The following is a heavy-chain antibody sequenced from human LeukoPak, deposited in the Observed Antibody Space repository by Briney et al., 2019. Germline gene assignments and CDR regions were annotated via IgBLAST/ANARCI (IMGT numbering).Heavy chain of an antibody. D-gene: IGHD6-13*01. Sequence: SETLSLTCTVSGGSISTGDYYWSWIRQPPGKGLEWIGYIYYSGSTYYNPSLKSRVTISADTSKNQFSLKLSSVTAADTAVYYCAVGGAAAHWWFDPWGQGTLVTVPS. V-gene: IGHV4-30-4*02. CDR3: AVGGAAAHWWFDP. CDR2: IYYSGST. CDR1: GGSISTGDYY. J-gene: IGHJ5*02.